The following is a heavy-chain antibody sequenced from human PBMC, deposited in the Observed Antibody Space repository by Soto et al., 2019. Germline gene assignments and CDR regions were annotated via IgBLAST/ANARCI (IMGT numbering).Heavy chain of an antibody. Sequence: SETLSLTCTVSCGSISSYYCSWIRQPPGKGLEWIGYIYYSGRTNYNPSLKSRVTISVDTSKNQFSLKLSSVTAADTAVYYCARGYCSSTICYIWDNWFDPWGQGALVTVSS. J-gene: IGHJ5*02. CDR3: ARGYCSSTICYIWDNWFDP. CDR2: IYYSGRT. CDR1: CGSISSYY. V-gene: IGHV4-59*01. D-gene: IGHD2-2*02.